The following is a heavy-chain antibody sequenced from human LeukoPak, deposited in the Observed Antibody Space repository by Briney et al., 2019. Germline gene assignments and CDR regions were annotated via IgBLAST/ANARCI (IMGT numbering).Heavy chain of an antibody. V-gene: IGHV4-30-2*01. CDR1: GGSISSGGYY. D-gene: IGHD2-2*01. J-gene: IGHJ3*02. CDR2: IYHSGST. CDR3: ARVDIVVVPAAIDAFDI. Sequence: SETLSLTCTVSGGSISSGGYYWSWIRQPPGKGLEWIGYIYHSGSTYYNPSLKSRVTISVDRSKNQYSLKLSSVTAADTAVYYCARVDIVVVPAAIDAFDIWGQGTMVTVSS.